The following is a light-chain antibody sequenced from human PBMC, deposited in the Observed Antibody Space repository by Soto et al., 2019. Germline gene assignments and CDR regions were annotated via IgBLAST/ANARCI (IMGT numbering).Light chain of an antibody. CDR3: QQYYSYPRT. V-gene: IGKV1-39*01. J-gene: IGKJ1*01. Sequence: QMTQSPSSLSASVGDRVTITCRASQSISSDLNWYQQKPGKAPNLLIYTASNLESGVPSRFSGSGSGTEFTLTISCLQSEDFATYYCQQYYSYPRTFGQGTKVDTK. CDR2: TAS. CDR1: QSISSD.